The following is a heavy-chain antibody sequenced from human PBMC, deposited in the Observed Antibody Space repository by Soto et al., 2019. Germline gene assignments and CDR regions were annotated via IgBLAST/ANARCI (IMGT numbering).Heavy chain of an antibody. Sequence: KPSETLSLTCTVSGGSISSGDYYWSWIRQPPGKGLEWIGYIYYSGITYYNPSLKSRVTISVDTSKNQFSLKLSSVTAADTAVYYCAREPTYYDFWSGSYGMDVWGQGTTVTVS. J-gene: IGHJ6*02. CDR3: AREPTYYDFWSGSYGMDV. CDR1: GGSISSGDYY. D-gene: IGHD3-3*01. CDR2: IYYSGIT. V-gene: IGHV4-30-4*01.